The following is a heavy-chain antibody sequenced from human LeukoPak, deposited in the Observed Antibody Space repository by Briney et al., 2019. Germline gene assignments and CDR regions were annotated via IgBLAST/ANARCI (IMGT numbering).Heavy chain of an antibody. Sequence: ASVKVSCKASGYTFTSYYMRWVRQAPGQGLEWMGIINPSGGSTSYAQKFQGRVTMTRDTSTSTVYMELSSLRSEDTAVYYCARDRETYYFDYWGQGTLVTVSS. CDR1: GYTFTSYY. CDR3: ARDRETYYFDY. D-gene: IGHD3-10*01. J-gene: IGHJ4*02. CDR2: INPSGGST. V-gene: IGHV1-46*01.